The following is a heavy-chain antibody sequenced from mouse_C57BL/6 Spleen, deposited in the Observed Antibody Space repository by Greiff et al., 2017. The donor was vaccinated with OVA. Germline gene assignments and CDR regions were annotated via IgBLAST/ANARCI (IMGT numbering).Heavy chain of an antibody. D-gene: IGHD1-1*01. Sequence: EVMLVESEGGLVQPGSSMKLSCTASGFTFSDYYMAWVRQVPEKGLEWVANINYDGSSTYYLDSLKSRFIISRDNAKNILYLQMSSLKSEDTATYYCARDHGSSWYFDVWGTGTTVTVSS. J-gene: IGHJ1*03. CDR1: GFTFSDYY. CDR3: ARDHGSSWYFDV. V-gene: IGHV5-16*01. CDR2: INYDGSST.